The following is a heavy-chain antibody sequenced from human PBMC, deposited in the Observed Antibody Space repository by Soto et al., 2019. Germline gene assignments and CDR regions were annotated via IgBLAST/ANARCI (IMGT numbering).Heavy chain of an antibody. J-gene: IGHJ4*02. CDR2: ISGSGGST. D-gene: IGHD3-3*01. CDR3: ANQEPYYDFWSGNYDLGY. Sequence: GGSLRLSCAASGFTFSSYAMSWVRQAPGKGLEWVSAISGSGGSTYYADSVKGRFTISRDNSKNTLYLQMNSLRAEDTAVYYCANQEPYYDFWSGNYDLGYWGQGTLVTVSS. CDR1: GFTFSSYA. V-gene: IGHV3-23*01.